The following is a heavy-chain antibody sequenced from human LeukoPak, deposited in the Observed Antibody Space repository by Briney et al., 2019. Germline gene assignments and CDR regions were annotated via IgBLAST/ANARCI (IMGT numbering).Heavy chain of an antibody. CDR1: GFTFSDYY. CDR2: ISSSSSYT. Sequence: GGSLRLSCAASGFTFSDYYMSWIRQAPGKGLEWVSYISSSSSYTKYGDSVKGRFTISRDNAKNSLYLQVNSLRAEDTAVYYCAREDRVVVVAATDYYYGMDVWGQGTTVTVSS. CDR3: AREDRVVVVAATDYYYGMDV. V-gene: IGHV3-11*06. J-gene: IGHJ6*02. D-gene: IGHD2-15*01.